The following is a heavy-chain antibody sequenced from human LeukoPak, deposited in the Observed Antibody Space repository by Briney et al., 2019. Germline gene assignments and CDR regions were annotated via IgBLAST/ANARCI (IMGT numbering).Heavy chain of an antibody. CDR2: INHSGST. D-gene: IGHD4-17*01. J-gene: IGHJ5*02. V-gene: IGHV4-34*01. Sequence: SETLSLTCAVYGGSFSGYYWSWIRQPPGKGLEWIGEINHSGSTNYNPSLKSRVTISVDTSKNQFSLKLSSVTAADTAVYYCARAGGDHPFDPWGQGALVTVSS. CDR3: ARAGGDHPFDP. CDR1: GGSFSGYY.